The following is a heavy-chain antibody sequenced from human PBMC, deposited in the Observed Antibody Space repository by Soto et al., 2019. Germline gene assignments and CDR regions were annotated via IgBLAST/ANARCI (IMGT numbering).Heavy chain of an antibody. J-gene: IGHJ4*02. CDR2: ITWNSGTI. V-gene: IGHV3-9*01. Sequence: GGSLRLSCEASGFTFGDYAMHWVRQIPGKGLEWVSTITWNSGTIDYADSVKGRFTISRDNAKSSLYLQMHSLRTDDTALYYCAKDRELGDLLTPEFDSWGQGTLVTVSS. D-gene: IGHD3-10*01. CDR1: GFTFGDYA. CDR3: AKDRELGDLLTPEFDS.